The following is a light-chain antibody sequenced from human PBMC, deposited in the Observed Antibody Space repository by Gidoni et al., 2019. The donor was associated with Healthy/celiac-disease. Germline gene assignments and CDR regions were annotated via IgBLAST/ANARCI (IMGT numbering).Light chain of an antibody. CDR2: AAS. J-gene: IGKJ2*01. CDR3: QQSYSTPET. CDR1: QSISSY. Sequence: DIQMTQSPSSLSASVGDRVTITCRESQSISSYLNWYQQKPGKASKLLIYAASSLQSGVPSRFSGSGSGTDFTLTISSLQPEDFATYYCQQSYSTPETFGQGTKLEIK. V-gene: IGKV1-39*01.